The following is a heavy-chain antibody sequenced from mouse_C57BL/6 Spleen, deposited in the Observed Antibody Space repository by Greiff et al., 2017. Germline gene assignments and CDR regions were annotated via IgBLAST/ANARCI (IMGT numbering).Heavy chain of an antibody. J-gene: IGHJ1*03. D-gene: IGHD3-1*01. CDR1: GYTFTSYW. CDR3: AEARNTGGYFDV. CDR2: IHPNSGST. Sequence: QVQLQQPGAELVKPGASVKLSCKASGYTFTSYWMHWVKQRPGQGLEWIGMIHPNSGSTNYNEKLKSKATLTVAKSSSTAYMQLSSLTSEDSAVYYCAEARNTGGYFDVWGTGTTVTVSS. V-gene: IGHV1-64*01.